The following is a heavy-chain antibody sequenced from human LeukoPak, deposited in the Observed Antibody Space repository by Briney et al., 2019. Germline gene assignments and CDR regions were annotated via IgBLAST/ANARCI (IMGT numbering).Heavy chain of an antibody. Sequence: ASVKVSCKASGYTFKDYSMHWVRQAPGQGLEWMGWINPGNGGTNYAQNFQGRVTMTKDTSISTVYMELSRQTSDDTAVYYCATVGVGSTSLDYWGQGTLVTVSS. CDR2: INPGNGGT. V-gene: IGHV1-2*02. CDR1: GYTFKDYS. CDR3: ATVGVGSTSLDY. J-gene: IGHJ4*02. D-gene: IGHD2-2*01.